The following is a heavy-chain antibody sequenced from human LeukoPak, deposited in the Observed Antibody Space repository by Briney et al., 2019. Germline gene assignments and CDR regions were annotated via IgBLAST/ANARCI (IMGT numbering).Heavy chain of an antibody. V-gene: IGHV3-53*04. Sequence: GGSLRLSCAAPGFTFSSNYMSWVRQAPGKGLEWVSVIYSGGSTYYADSVKGRFTISRHNSKNTLYLQMNSLRAEDTAVYYCARIAGSSGDTRLGYWGQGTLVTVSS. CDR1: GFTFSSNY. CDR2: IYSGGST. J-gene: IGHJ4*02. D-gene: IGHD2-15*01. CDR3: ARIAGSSGDTRLGY.